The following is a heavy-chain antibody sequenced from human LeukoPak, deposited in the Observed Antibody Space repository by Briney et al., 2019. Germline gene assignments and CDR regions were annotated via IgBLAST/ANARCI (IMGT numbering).Heavy chain of an antibody. D-gene: IGHD1/OR15-1a*01. V-gene: IGHV4-31*03. CDR3: ARVGADLTETPFDY. CDR1: GGSISSGGYY. J-gene: IGHJ4*02. Sequence: PSQTLSLTCTVSGGSISSGGYYWSWIRQHPGKGLEWIGYIYYSGSTYYNPSLKSRVTISVDTSKNQFSLKLSSVTAADTAVYYCARVGADLTETPFDYWGQGTLVTVSS. CDR2: IYYSGST.